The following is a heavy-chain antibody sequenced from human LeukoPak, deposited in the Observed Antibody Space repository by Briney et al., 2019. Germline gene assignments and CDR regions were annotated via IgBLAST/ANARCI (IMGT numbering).Heavy chain of an antibody. CDR2: IRSDGSNK. CDR3: ARILDSAWGELGY. Sequence: GGSLRLSCAASGFTFSSYWMSWVRQAPGKGLEWMAFIRSDGSNKYYADSVKGRFTISRDNSKNTLYLQMNSLRAEDTAVYYCARILDSAWGELGYWGQGTLVTVSS. CDR1: GFTFSSYW. D-gene: IGHD6-19*01. J-gene: IGHJ4*02. V-gene: IGHV3-30*02.